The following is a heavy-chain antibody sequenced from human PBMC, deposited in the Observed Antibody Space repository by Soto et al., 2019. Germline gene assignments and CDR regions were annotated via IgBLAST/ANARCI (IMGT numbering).Heavy chain of an antibody. CDR2: ITPLFGVA. CDR1: GGTFNSYA. D-gene: IGHD3-10*01. CDR3: AGDPRITLIRSYYGLEV. J-gene: IGHJ6*02. Sequence: QVQLVQSGAEVKKPGSSVKVSCKALGGTFNSYAVSWVRQAPGQGLEWMGGITPLFGVADYAQKFQGRITITANTSTSTAYMELSSLKSEDTAVYYCAGDPRITLIRSYYGLEVWGQGTTVTVSS. V-gene: IGHV1-69*17.